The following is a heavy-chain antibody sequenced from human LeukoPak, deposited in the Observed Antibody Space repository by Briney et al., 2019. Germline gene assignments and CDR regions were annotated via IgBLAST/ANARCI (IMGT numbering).Heavy chain of an antibody. D-gene: IGHD3-10*01. J-gene: IGHJ5*02. CDR1: GGTFSSYA. CDR2: IIPIFGTA. Sequence: SVKVSCKASGGTFSSYAISWVRQAPGQGLEWMGRIIPIFGTANYAQKFQGRVTITTDESTSTAYMELSSLRSEDTAVYYCAREFRRKRGYNWFDPWGQGTLVTVSS. CDR3: AREFRRKRGYNWFDP. V-gene: IGHV1-69*05.